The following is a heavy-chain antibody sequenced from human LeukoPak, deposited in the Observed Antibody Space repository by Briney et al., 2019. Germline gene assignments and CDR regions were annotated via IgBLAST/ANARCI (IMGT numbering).Heavy chain of an antibody. CDR3: ASQAGIASTVSLFDY. CDR1: GGSISSYY. Sequence: SETLSLTCTVSGGSISSYYWSWIRQPPGKGLEWIGYIYYSGSTNYNPSLKSRVTISVDTSKNQFSLKLSSVTAADTAVYYCASQAGIASTVSLFDYWGQGTLVTVSS. J-gene: IGHJ4*02. D-gene: IGHD4-17*01. V-gene: IGHV4-59*08. CDR2: IYYSGST.